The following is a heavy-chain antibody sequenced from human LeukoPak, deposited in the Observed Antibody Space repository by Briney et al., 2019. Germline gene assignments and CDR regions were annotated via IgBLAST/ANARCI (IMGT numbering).Heavy chain of an antibody. CDR3: AKGASSGWYWFDP. V-gene: IGHV3-23*01. CDR1: GFTFSSYA. D-gene: IGHD6-19*01. J-gene: IGHJ5*02. Sequence: GGSLRLSCAASGFTFSSYAMSWVRQAPGKGLEWVSAISGSGGSTYYADSVKGRFTISRDNSKNTLSLQMNRLRADDTALYYCAKGASSGWYWFDPWGQGTLVTVSS. CDR2: ISGSGGST.